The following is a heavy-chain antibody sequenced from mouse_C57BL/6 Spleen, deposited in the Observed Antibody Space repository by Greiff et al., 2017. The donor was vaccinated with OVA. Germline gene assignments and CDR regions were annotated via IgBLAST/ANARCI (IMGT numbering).Heavy chain of an antibody. J-gene: IGHJ1*03. CDR3: VRNTDMYGKGYFDV. CDR2: IRSKSNNYAT. CDR1: GFSFNTYA. D-gene: IGHD2-10*02. V-gene: IGHV10-1*01. Sequence: GGGLVQPKGSLKLSCAASGFSFNTYAMNWVRQAPGKGLEWVARIRSKSNNYATYYADSVKDRFTISRDDSESMLYLQMNNLKTEDTAMYYCVRNTDMYGKGYFDVWGTGTTVTVSS.